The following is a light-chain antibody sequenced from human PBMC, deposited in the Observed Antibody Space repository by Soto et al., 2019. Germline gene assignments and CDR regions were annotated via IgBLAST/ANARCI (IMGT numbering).Light chain of an antibody. CDR2: DAS. V-gene: IGKV1-33*01. J-gene: IGKJ5*01. CDR1: QNINNY. Sequence: DIQMTQSPSSLSASVGDRVTITCQASQNINNYLNWYQQKPGRAPKLLIYDASNLEAGVPSRLTGSGYGTDFNFTISRLQPEDIATYYCQKYENLPTLGQGTRLEIK. CDR3: QKYENLPT.